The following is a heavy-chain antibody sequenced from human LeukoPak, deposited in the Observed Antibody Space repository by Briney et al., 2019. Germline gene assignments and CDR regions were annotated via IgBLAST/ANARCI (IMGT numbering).Heavy chain of an antibody. J-gene: IGHJ4*02. CDR2: ISYDGSNK. CDR1: GFTFSSYA. D-gene: IGHD1/OR15-1a*01. V-gene: IGHV3-30-3*02. Sequence: GGSLRLSCAASGFTFSSYAMHWVRQAPGKGLEWVAVISYDGSNKYYADSVKGRFTISRDNSKNTLYLQMNSLRAEDTAVYYCAEGNNADPQFDYWGQGTLVTVSS. CDR3: AEGNNADPQFDY.